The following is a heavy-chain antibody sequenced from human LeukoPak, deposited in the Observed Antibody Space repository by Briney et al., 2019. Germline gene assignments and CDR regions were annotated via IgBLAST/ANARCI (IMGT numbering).Heavy chain of an antibody. J-gene: IGHJ6*04. D-gene: IGHD5-24*01. V-gene: IGHV3-53*01. CDR2: IYSGGST. CDR1: GFTFSSNY. CDR3: ARVSATPYYSSGMDV. Sequence: GGSLRLSCAASGFTFSSNYMSWVRQAPGKGLEWVSVIYSGGSTYYADSVKGRFTISRDNSKNTLYLQMNSLRAEDTAVYYCARVSATPYYSSGMDVWGKGTTVTVSS.